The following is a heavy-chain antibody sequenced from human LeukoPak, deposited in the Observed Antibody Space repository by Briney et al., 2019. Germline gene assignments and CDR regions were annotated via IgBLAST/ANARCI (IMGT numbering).Heavy chain of an antibody. Sequence: SETLSLTCTVSPSSITRGQYWGWIRQPPGKGLEWIGSMYHSGTTYYNASLKSRVTISLDTSKTQFSLRLKSVTAADTAIYYCARHRQYMDAWGNGTTVTVSS. CDR1: PSSITRGQY. J-gene: IGHJ6*03. CDR2: MYHSGTT. D-gene: IGHD3-16*02. V-gene: IGHV4-38-2*02. CDR3: ARHRQYMDA.